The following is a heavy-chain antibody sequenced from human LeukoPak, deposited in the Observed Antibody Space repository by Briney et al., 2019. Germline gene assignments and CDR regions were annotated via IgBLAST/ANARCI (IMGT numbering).Heavy chain of an antibody. CDR1: GFNFADSA. Sequence: GGSLRLSCAASGFNFADSAMSWVRQTPRKGLEWVSLISFNGRNTYYGDSVKGRFNIYRENSNETVYLQMNSLRAEDTAIFYCARDIELSTWGPGTMVTVCS. V-gene: IGHV3-23*01. J-gene: IGHJ3*01. CDR2: ISFNGRNT. CDR3: ARDIELST. D-gene: IGHD5-12*01.